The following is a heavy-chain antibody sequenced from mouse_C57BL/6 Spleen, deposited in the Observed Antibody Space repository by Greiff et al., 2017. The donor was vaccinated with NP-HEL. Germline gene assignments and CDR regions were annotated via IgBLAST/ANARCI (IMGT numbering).Heavy chain of an antibody. CDR2: INPSTGGT. CDR1: GYSFTGYY. J-gene: IGHJ2*01. Sequence: VQLQQSGPELVKPGASVKISCKASGYSFTGYYMNWVKQSPEKSLEWIGEINPSTGGTTYNQKFKAKATLTVDKSSSTAYMQLKSLTSEDSAVYYCARVGSSLDYWGQGTTLTVSS. V-gene: IGHV1-42*01. CDR3: ARVGSSLDY. D-gene: IGHD1-1*01.